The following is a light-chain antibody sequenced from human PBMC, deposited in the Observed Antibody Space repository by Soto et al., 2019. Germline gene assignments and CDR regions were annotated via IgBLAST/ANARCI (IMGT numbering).Light chain of an antibody. CDR2: EVS. CDR1: SSDVGAYHY. Sequence: QSALTQPASVSGSPGQSITISCTGTSSDVGAYHYVSWYQQHPGKAPKLIIYEVSHRPSGVSTRFSASKSGNTASLTFAGLQAEDEADYYCSSYSITNTRWVFGGGTKLTVL. CDR3: SSYSITNTRWV. V-gene: IGLV2-14*01. J-gene: IGLJ3*02.